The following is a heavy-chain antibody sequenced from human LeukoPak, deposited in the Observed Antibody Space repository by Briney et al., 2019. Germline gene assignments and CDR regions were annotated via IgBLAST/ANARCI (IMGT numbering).Heavy chain of an antibody. V-gene: IGHV1-18*01. CDR1: GYTLTSLG. Sequence: ASVKVSCKASGYTLTSLGISWVRQAPGQGLEWMGWISAYNGNTNYAQKLQGRVTMTADTSTSTAYMELRSLRSDDTAVYYCARDKRYSYGYATDYWGQGTLVTVSS. J-gene: IGHJ4*02. D-gene: IGHD5-18*01. CDR2: ISAYNGNT. CDR3: ARDKRYSYGYATDY.